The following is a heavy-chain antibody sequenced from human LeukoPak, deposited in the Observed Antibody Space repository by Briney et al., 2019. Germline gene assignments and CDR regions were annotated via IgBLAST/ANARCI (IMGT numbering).Heavy chain of an antibody. CDR2: ISSSGTTI. Sequence: GGSLRLSCAASGFIFSSYEMNWVRQAPGKGLEWVSYISSSGTTIYYADSVKGRFTISRDNAKNSLYLQMNSLRAEDTAVYYCARDLIVVVPAAYYYYYGMDVWGQGTTVTVSS. J-gene: IGHJ6*02. CDR1: GFIFSSYE. CDR3: ARDLIVVVPAAYYYYYGMDV. V-gene: IGHV3-48*03. D-gene: IGHD2-2*01.